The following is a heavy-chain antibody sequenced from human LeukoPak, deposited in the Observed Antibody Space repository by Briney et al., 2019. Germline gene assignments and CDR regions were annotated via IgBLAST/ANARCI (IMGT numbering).Heavy chain of an antibody. D-gene: IGHD2-15*01. V-gene: IGHV3-7*01. CDR1: GFIFSSYW. CDR2: IKHDGSEK. J-gene: IGHJ6*03. CDR3: ARVGLRVVAATSIAHDYYYYMDV. Sequence: GGSLRLSCAASGFIFSSYWMSWVRQPPGKGLEWVANIKHDGSEKYYVDSVKGRFTISRDNAKNSLYLQMNSLRAEDTAVYYCARVGLRVVAATSIAHDYYYYMDVWGKGTTVTVSS.